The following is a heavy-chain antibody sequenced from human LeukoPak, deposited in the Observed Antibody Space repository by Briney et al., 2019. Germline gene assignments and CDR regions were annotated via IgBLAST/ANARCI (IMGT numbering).Heavy chain of an antibody. CDR1: GFTFSSYW. D-gene: IGHD2-2*02. V-gene: IGHV3-7*01. CDR2: IKQDGSDK. CDR3: ARVASEPYCSSTSCYTYYYYMDV. Sequence: GGSLRLSCAASGFTFSSYWMSWVRQAPAKGREWVANIKQDGSDKYYVDSVKGRFTISRDNAKNSLYLQMNSLRAEDTAVYYCARVASEPYCSSTSCYTYYYYMDVWGKGTTVIVSS. J-gene: IGHJ6*03.